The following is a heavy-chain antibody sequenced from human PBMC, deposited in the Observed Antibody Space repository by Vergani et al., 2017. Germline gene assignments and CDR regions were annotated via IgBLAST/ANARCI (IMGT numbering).Heavy chain of an antibody. CDR2: IYYSGST. J-gene: IGHJ5*02. CDR3: ARHCSSCYDCWSGYYTGPNWFDP. CDR1: GGSISSSSYY. V-gene: IGHV4-39*01. Sequence: QLQLQESGPGLVKPSETLSLTCTVSGGSISSSSYYWGWIRQPPGKGLEWIGSIYYSGSTYYNPYLKSRVTISVDTSKSQFSLTLSSVTAADTAVYYCARHCSSCYDCWSGYYTGPNWFDPWGQGTLVTVAS. D-gene: IGHD3-3*01.